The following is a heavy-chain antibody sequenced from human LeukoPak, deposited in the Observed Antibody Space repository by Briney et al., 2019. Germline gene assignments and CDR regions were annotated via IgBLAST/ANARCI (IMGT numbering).Heavy chain of an antibody. D-gene: IGHD3-9*01. CDR1: GFTFSSYA. V-gene: IGHV3-23*01. CDR3: ARFHYDILTDDPAHYFDY. CDR2: FSGRGGST. Sequence: GGSLRLSCAASGFTFSSYAMSWVRQAPGKGLEWVSAFSGRGGSTYYADSVKGRFTISRDNSKNALYLQMNSLRAEDTAVYYCARFHYDILTDDPAHYFDYWGQGTLVTVSS. J-gene: IGHJ4*02.